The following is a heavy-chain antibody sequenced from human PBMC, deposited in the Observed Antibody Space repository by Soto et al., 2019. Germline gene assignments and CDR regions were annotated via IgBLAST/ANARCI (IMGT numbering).Heavy chain of an antibody. D-gene: IGHD3-22*01. J-gene: IGHJ4*01. CDR1: GGTFSNNA. CDR2: IIPLFGTP. V-gene: IGHV1-69*01. Sequence: QVQLVQSGAELKKPGSSVNVSCKASGGTFSNNAIIWVRQAPGQGLEWMGGIIPLFGTPRYAQNFQCRLTITGVESASTASMNLYIVRSEDPAVSYCSAGADPRNTAIITGLAHWGHGILVTVAA. CDR3: SAGADPRNTAIITGLAH.